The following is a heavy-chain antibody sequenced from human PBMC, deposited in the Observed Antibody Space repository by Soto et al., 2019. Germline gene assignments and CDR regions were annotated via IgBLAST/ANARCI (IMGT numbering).Heavy chain of an antibody. D-gene: IGHD1-26*01. CDR2: IYHSGST. CDR1: GGSISSSNW. J-gene: IGHJ3*02. Sequence: QVQLQESGPGLVKPSGTLSLTCAVSGGSISSSNWWRWVRQPPGKGLEWIGEIYHSGSTNYNPSLKSRVTKSVDKSKNQFSLKLRSVTAADTAVYYCARSSGSYSHDAFDIWGQGTMVTVSS. V-gene: IGHV4-4*02. CDR3: ARSSGSYSHDAFDI.